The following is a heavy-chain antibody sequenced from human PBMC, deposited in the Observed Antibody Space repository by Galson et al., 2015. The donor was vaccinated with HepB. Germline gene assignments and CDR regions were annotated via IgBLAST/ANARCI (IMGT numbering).Heavy chain of an antibody. D-gene: IGHD2-21*02. Sequence: SLRLSCAASGFTFSSYSMNWVRQAPGKGLEWVSYISSSSSTIYYADSVKGRFTISRDNSKNTLYLQMNSLRAEDTAVYYCAGTYCGGDCYPYYYGMDVWGQGTTVTVSS. J-gene: IGHJ6*02. CDR2: ISSSSSTI. CDR1: GFTFSSYS. V-gene: IGHV3-48*01. CDR3: AGTYCGGDCYPYYYGMDV.